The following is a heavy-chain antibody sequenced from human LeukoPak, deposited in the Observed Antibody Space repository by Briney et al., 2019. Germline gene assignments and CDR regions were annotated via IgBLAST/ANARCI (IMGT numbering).Heavy chain of an antibody. V-gene: IGHV3-21*01. Sequence: PGGSLRLSCAASGFTFSSYSMNWVRQAPGKGLEWVSSISSSSSYIYYADSVKGRFTISRDNAKNSLFLQMNSLRDEDTAVYYCARDEGDSGDYAFDYWGQGTLVTVSS. D-gene: IGHD4-17*01. CDR1: GFTFSSYS. CDR2: ISSSSSYI. CDR3: ARDEGDSGDYAFDY. J-gene: IGHJ4*02.